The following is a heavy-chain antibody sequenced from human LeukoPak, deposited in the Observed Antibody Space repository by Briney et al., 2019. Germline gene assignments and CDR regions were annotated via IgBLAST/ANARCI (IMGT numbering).Heavy chain of an antibody. CDR2: ISSDSTK. CDR3: ARDLQYAFRL. V-gene: IGHV3-48*01. CDR1: GFTFNIYS. Sequence: TGGSLRLSCAASGFTFNIYSMNWARQAPGKGLEWVSHISSDSTKYYADSVKGRFTISRDNAQNSLYLQMNNLRAEDTALYYCARDLQYAFRLWDQENVVTVSS. J-gene: IGHJ3*01.